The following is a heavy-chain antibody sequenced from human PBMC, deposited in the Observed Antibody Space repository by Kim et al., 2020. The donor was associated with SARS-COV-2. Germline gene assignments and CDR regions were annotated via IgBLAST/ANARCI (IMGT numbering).Heavy chain of an antibody. V-gene: IGHV4-39*01. Sequence: SETLSLTCTVSGGSISSSSYYWGWIRQPPGKGLEWIGSIYYSGSTYYNPSLKSRVTISVDTSKNQFSLKLSSVTAADTAVYYCASHALAVAAPVGVAFDIWGQGTMVTVSS. CDR2: IYYSGST. D-gene: IGHD6-19*01. CDR1: GGSISSSSYY. CDR3: ASHALAVAAPVGVAFDI. J-gene: IGHJ3*02.